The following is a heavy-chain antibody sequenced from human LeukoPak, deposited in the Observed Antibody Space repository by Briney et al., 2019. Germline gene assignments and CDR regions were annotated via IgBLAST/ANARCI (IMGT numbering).Heavy chain of an antibody. CDR3: ARSGYYDSSGYSPNY. Sequence: GGSLRLSCAASGFTFSSYSMSWVRQAPGKGLEWVSSISSSSSYIYYADPVKGRFTISRDNAKNSLYLQMNSLRAEDTAVYYCARSGYYDSSGYSPNYWGQGTLVTVSS. CDR1: GFTFSSYS. V-gene: IGHV3-21*01. D-gene: IGHD3-22*01. J-gene: IGHJ4*02. CDR2: ISSSSSYI.